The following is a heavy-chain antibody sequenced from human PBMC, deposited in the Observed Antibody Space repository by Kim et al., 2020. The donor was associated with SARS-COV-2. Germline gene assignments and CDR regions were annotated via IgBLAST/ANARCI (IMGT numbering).Heavy chain of an antibody. D-gene: IGHD2-2*01. J-gene: IGHJ4*02. CDR1: GFTFSSYG. CDR2: ISYDGSNK. Sequence: GGSLRLSCAASGFTFSSYGMHWVRQAPGKGLEWVAVISYDGSNKYYADSVKGRFTISRDNSKNTLYLQMNSLRAEDTAVYYCAGLGGSTPLRVGYWGQGTLVTVSS. V-gene: IGHV3-30*03. CDR3: AGLGGSTPLRVGY.